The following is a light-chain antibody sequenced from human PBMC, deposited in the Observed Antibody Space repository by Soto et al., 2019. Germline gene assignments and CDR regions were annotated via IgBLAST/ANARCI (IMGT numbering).Light chain of an antibody. V-gene: IGKV3-15*01. CDR1: QSVSIH. Sequence: ETVMTQSPGTLSVSLGERATLSCRASQSVSIHLAWYQQKPGQAPRLLIYDTSTRATGIPARFSGSGSGTEFTLTISSLQSEDFATYYCQQSYSTRTWTFGQGTKV. CDR3: QQSYSTRTWT. J-gene: IGKJ1*01. CDR2: DTS.